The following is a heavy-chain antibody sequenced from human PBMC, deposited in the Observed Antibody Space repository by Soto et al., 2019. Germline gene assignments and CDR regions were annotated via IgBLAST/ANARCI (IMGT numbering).Heavy chain of an antibody. CDR3: AHCRGGVASF. CDR1: GFSLSTRDVG. V-gene: IGHV2-5*02. Sequence: QITLNESGPTLVKPTQTLTLTCTFSGFSLSTRDVGVGWIRQPPGEALEWLGVVYWDDSKTYSPSLESRLTITTDTSKNQVVLRMTKMDPVDTATYYCAHCRGGVASFWGQGTLVTVSS. J-gene: IGHJ4*02. CDR2: VYWDDSK. D-gene: IGHD2-2*01.